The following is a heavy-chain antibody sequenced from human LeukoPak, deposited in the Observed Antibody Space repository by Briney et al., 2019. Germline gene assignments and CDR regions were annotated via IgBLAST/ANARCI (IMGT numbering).Heavy chain of an antibody. J-gene: IGHJ4*02. Sequence: GGSLRLSCAASGFPFSSYGMHWVRQAPGKGLEWVAFIRYDGSKKDYADSVKGRFTISRDNSKNTLYLQMSSLRAEDTAVYYCARAAVRGVIRLDYWGQGTLVTVSS. CDR2: IRYDGSKK. CDR3: ARAAVRGVIRLDY. CDR1: GFPFSSYG. V-gene: IGHV3-30*02. D-gene: IGHD3-10*01.